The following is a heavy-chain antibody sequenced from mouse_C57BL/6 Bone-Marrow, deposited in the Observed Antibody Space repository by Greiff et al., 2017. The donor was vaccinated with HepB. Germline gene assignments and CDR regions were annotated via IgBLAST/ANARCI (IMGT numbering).Heavy chain of an antibody. CDR2: ICPGSGNT. V-gene: IGHV1-84*01. J-gene: IGHJ2*01. Sequence: QVQLQQSGPELVKPGASVKISCKASGYTFTDYYINWVKQRPGQGLEWIGWICPGSGNTKYNEKFTGKATLTVDTSSSTAYMQLSSLTSEDSAVYFCARGLDYWGQGTTLTVSS. CDR1: GYTFTDYY. CDR3: ARGLDY.